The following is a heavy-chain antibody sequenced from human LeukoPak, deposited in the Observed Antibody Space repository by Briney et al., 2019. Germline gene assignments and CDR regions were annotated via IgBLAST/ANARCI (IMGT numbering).Heavy chain of an antibody. J-gene: IGHJ6*03. D-gene: IGHD6-13*01. CDR2: IWYDGSNK. CDR1: GFTFSSYG. V-gene: IGHV3-33*01. Sequence: GRSLRLSCAASGFTFSSYGMHWLRQAPGKGLEWVTVIWYDGSNKYYADSVKGRFTISRDNSKNTLYLQMNSLRAEDTAVYYCARAQREMSSYYYYYMDVWGKGTTVTVSS. CDR3: ARAQREMSSYYYYYMDV.